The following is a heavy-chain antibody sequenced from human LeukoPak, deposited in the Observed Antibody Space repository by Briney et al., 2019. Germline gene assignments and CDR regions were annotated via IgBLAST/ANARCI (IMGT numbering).Heavy chain of an antibody. CDR3: ARFNVYYYYMDV. D-gene: IGHD2-8*01. J-gene: IGHJ6*03. V-gene: IGHV3-74*01. CDR2: INSHGSST. CDR1: GFTFSRYW. Sequence: PGGSLRLSCAASGFTFSRYWMHWVRQAPGQGLVWVSRINSHGSSTNYAGSVKGRFTISRDNSKNTLYLQMNSLRAEDTAVYYCARFNVYYYYMDVWGKGTTVTISS.